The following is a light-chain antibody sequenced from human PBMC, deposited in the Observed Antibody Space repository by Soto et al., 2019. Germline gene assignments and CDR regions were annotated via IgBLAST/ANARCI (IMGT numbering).Light chain of an antibody. Sequence: IVMTQSPATLSVSPGERATVSCRASQSVSSSLAWYQQKPGQAPRLLIYGASTRATGIPARFSGSGSGTEFTLTICSLQSEDFAVYYCQQYNNWPPWTFGQGTKVDIK. CDR2: GAS. J-gene: IGKJ1*01. CDR1: QSVSSS. V-gene: IGKV3-15*01. CDR3: QQYNNWPPWT.